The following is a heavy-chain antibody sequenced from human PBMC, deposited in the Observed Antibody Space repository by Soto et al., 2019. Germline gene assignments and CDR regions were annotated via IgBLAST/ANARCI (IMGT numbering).Heavy chain of an antibody. CDR1: GGTFSSYA. D-gene: IGHD6-13*01. CDR2: VIPIFGTA. V-gene: IGHV1-69*13. J-gene: IGHJ4*02. Sequence: SVKVSCKASGGTFSSYAISWVRQAPGQGLEWMGGVIPIFGTANYAQKFQGRVTITADESTSTAYMELSGLRSEDTAVYYCLVSGYSSSWTDYWGQGTLVTVSS. CDR3: LVSGYSSSWTDY.